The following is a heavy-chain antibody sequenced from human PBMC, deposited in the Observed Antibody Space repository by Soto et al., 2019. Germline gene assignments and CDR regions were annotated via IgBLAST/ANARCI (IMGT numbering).Heavy chain of an antibody. J-gene: IGHJ5*02. CDR3: ATAPGANSWSYSRFDP. V-gene: IGHV4-38-2*01. D-gene: IGHD4-4*01. CDR1: GSDITRAYY. CDR2: IFRTGKT. Sequence: SETLSLTCAVSGSDITRAYYCGWIRQPPGNGLEWIGSIFRTGKTYYNPSLRSRVTISLDTSNNHFSLTLTSVTAADTAIYYCATAPGANSWSYSRFDPWGQGTQVTVSS.